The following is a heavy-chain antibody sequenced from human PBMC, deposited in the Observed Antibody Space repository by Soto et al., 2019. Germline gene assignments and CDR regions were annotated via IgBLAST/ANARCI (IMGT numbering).Heavy chain of an antibody. V-gene: IGHV1-18*01. CDR3: ARVIDYGDHYYYGMDV. CDR1: GYTFISYG. Sequence: GASVKVSCKASGYTFISYGISWVQQAPGQGLEWMGWISANNGNTNYAQKFQGRVTMTTDTSTSTANMELRSLRSDDTAVYYCARVIDYGDHYYYGMDVWGQGXTVTVYS. J-gene: IGHJ6*02. D-gene: IGHD4-17*01. CDR2: ISANNGNT.